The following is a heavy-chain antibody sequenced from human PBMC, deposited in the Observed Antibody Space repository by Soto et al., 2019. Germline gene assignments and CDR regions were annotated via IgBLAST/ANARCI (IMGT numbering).Heavy chain of an antibody. J-gene: IGHJ4*02. CDR2: IYHSGST. CDR3: ARGEVVALGY. CDR1: GGSIGSGGYF. D-gene: IGHD2-15*01. V-gene: IGHV4-30-2*01. Sequence: SETLSLTCTVSGGSIGSGGYFWSWIRQPPGKGLEWIGYIYHSGSTYYNPSLKSRVTILVDRSKNQFSLKLSSVTAADTAVYYCARGEVVALGYWGQGTLVTVSS.